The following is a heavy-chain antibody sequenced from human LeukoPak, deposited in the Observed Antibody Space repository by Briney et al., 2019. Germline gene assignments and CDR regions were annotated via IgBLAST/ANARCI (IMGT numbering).Heavy chain of an antibody. D-gene: IGHD2-15*01. Sequence: GGSLRLSCAASGFTFSSYEMNWVRQAPGKGLEWVSYISSSGSTIYYADSVKGRFTISRDNAKNSLYLQMNSLRAEDTAVYYCARGYCSGGSCYSGYYYYYMDVWGKGTTVTISS. CDR1: GFTFSSYE. J-gene: IGHJ6*03. CDR2: ISSSGSTI. V-gene: IGHV3-48*03. CDR3: ARGYCSGGSCYSGYYYYYMDV.